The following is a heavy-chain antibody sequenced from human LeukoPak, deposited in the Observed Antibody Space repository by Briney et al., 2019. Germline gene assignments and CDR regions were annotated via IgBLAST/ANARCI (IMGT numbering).Heavy chain of an antibody. V-gene: IGHV4-59*01. CDR1: SGSISSYY. CDR3: ARAGYSGSDFSV. CDR2: IYYSGST. J-gene: IGHJ6*04. D-gene: IGHD5-12*01. Sequence: SETLSLTCTVSSGSISSYYWSWIRQPPGKGLEWIAYIYYSGSTNYNPSLKSRVTISVDTSKNQFSLKLSSVTATDTAVYYCARAGYSGSDFSVWGKGSTVTVSS.